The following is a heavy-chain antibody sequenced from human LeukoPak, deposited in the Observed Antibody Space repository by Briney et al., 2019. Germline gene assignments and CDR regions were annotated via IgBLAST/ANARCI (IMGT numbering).Heavy chain of an antibody. D-gene: IGHD3-9*01. J-gene: IGHJ4*02. Sequence: PGGSLRLSCAATEFTFSDHYMDWVRQAPGKGLECIGRTRNKANSYTTEYAASVKGRFTISRDDSKNSLYLQMNSLKAEDTAVYYCARWDSAVTGYYWGQGTLVTVSS. CDR2: TRNKANSYTT. V-gene: IGHV3-72*01. CDR1: EFTFSDHY. CDR3: ARWDSAVTGYY.